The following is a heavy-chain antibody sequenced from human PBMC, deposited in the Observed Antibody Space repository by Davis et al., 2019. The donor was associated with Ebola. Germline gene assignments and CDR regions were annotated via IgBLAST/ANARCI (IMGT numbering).Heavy chain of an antibody. CDR2: INHSGST. V-gene: IGHV4-34*01. CDR3: ARERGISSGLFDY. D-gene: IGHD7-27*01. Sequence: PSETLSLTCAVYGGSFSGYYWSWIRQPPGKGLEWIGEINHSGSTNYNPSLKSRVTISVDTSKNQFSLKLSSVTAADTAVYYCARERGISSGLFDYWGQGTLVTVSS. CDR1: GGSFSGYY. J-gene: IGHJ4*02.